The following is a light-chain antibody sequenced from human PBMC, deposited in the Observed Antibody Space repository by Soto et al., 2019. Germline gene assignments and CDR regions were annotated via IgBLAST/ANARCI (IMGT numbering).Light chain of an antibody. CDR2: HSS. V-gene: IGKV3-15*01. CDR3: HQYHTWHRT. J-gene: IGKJ1*01. CDR1: QTVSTH. Sequence: IVMTDSPGTLSLSRGDRASLSCRASQTVSTHLAWYQQKPGQAPRLLIYHSSTRATGVPDRFSGSGSGTDFTLTISSLQSEDVAVHYCHQYHTWHRTFGQATKVDIK.